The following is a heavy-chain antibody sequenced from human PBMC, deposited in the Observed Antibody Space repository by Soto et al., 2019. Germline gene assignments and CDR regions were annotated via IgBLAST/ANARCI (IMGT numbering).Heavy chain of an antibody. Sequence: SETLSLTCTVSGGSISSYYWSWIRQPPGKGLEWIGYIYYSGSTNYNPSLKSRVTISVDTSKNQFSLKLSSVTAADTAVYYCARGNIIAARCDYWGQGTLDTVSS. V-gene: IGHV4-59*01. D-gene: IGHD6-6*01. CDR3: ARGNIIAARCDY. J-gene: IGHJ4*02. CDR2: IYYSGST. CDR1: GGSISSYY.